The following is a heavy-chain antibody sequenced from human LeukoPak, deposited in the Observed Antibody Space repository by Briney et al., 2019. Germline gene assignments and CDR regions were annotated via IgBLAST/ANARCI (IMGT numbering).Heavy chain of an antibody. V-gene: IGHV4-39*01. D-gene: IGHD3-9*01. CDR2: IYYSGST. CDR1: GVSISSGSNY. J-gene: IGHJ3*02. CDR3: ARRPYYDILTGYLGAFDI. Sequence: SETLSLTCSVSGVSISSGSNYWGWIRQPPGKGLEWIGSIYYSGSTYYNPSLKSRVTISVDTSKNQFSLKLSSVTAADTAVYYCARRPYYDILTGYLGAFDIWGQGTMVTVSS.